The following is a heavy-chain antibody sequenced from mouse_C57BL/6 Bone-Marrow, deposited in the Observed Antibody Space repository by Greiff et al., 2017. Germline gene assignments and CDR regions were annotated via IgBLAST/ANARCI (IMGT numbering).Heavy chain of an antibody. Sequence: EVHLVESGGGLVQPGGSLKLSCAASGIDFSRYWMSWVRRAPGKGLEWIGEINPDSSTINYAPSLKDKFIISRDNAKNTLYLQMSKVRSEDTALYYCARNYYGSSFYWYFDVWGTGTTVTVSS. CDR2: INPDSSTI. V-gene: IGHV4-1*01. J-gene: IGHJ1*03. CDR3: ARNYYGSSFYWYFDV. CDR1: GIDFSRYW. D-gene: IGHD1-1*01.